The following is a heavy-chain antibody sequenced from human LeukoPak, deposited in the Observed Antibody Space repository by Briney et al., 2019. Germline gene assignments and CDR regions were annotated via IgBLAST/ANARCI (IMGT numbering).Heavy chain of an antibody. CDR3: ARGSQLWLRGYFDY. CDR2: IIPIFGTA. D-gene: IGHD5-18*01. CDR1: GYTFTSYD. V-gene: IGHV1-69*13. Sequence: ASVKVSCKASGYTFTSYDIDWVRQATGQGLEWMGGIIPIFGTANYAQKFQGRVTITADESTSTAYMELSSLRSEDTAVYYCARGSQLWLRGYFDYWGQGTLVTVSS. J-gene: IGHJ4*02.